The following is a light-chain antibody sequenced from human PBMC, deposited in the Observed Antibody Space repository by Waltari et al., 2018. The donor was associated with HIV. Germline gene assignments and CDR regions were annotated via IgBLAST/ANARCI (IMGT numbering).Light chain of an antibody. CDR1: QSVSSN. CDR3: QQYNYLFT. V-gene: IGKV3-15*01. CDR2: CAS. Sequence: EIVMTQSPVTLSVSPGERVTLSCRASQSVSSNLAWYQKNHGQAPRLLIYCASTRATGIPVRFSCSGSGTEFTLTISSLQSEDFAVYYCQQYNYLFTFGPGTKVDIK. J-gene: IGKJ3*01.